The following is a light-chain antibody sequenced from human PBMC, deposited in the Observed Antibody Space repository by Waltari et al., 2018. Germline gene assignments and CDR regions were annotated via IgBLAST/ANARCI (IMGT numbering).Light chain of an antibody. Sequence: EIVFTKSPTTLSLSSGGKTTLSCRARQSINRYLAWYQQKPGQAPRLRIYDASNRATGIPARFSGSGSGTDFTLTISSLEPEDFAVYYCQQRRDWPLSFGGGTKVEIK. V-gene: IGKV3-11*01. J-gene: IGKJ4*01. CDR2: DAS. CDR3: QQRRDWPLS. CDR1: QSINRY.